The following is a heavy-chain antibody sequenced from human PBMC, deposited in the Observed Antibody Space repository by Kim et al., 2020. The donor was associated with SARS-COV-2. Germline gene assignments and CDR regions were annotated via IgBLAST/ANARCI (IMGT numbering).Heavy chain of an antibody. CDR3: ARATTVWLEFDS. Sequence: SETLSLTCAVAGCYISSYYWRWIRQTTGKGLAWMCYVSSGGNTNSTPSLRSRVTLSGYTSMNQFSLNLSSVTAADTAVYYCARATTVWLEFDSWGQEPLVSVSS. J-gene: IGHJ4*02. V-gene: IGHV4-59*01. D-gene: IGHD3-16*01. CDR1: GCYISSYY. CDR2: VSSGGNT.